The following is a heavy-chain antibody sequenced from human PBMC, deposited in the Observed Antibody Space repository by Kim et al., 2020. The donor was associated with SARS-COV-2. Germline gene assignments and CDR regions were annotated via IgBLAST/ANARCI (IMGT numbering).Heavy chain of an antibody. CDR2: IKEDGSKE. V-gene: IGHV3-7*01. Sequence: GGSLRLSCAASGFTFSDYWMSWVRQAPGKGLEWVANIKEDGSKENYVDSVKGRFTISRDNAKNSLYLQMNSLRAEDTAVYYCLKDYRGDWGPGTLVTVSS. D-gene: IGHD3-10*01. CDR3: LKDYRGD. CDR1: GFTFSDYW. J-gene: IGHJ4*02.